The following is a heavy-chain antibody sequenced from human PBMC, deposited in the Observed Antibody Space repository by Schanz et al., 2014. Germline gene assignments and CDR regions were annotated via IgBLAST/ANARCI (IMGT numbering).Heavy chain of an antibody. D-gene: IGHD3-10*01. Sequence: EVQLVESGGGLIHPGGSLRLSCAVSGFTVNTNYMTWVRQAPGKGLECVSILYIRSTYYADSVKGRFTISRDNSKNMVFLQMNSLRVEDTAVYYCARSEMDRGVIWGYWGQGTLVTVSS. CDR3: ARSEMDRGVIWGY. V-gene: IGHV3-53*01. CDR1: GFTVNTNY. CDR2: LYIRST. J-gene: IGHJ4*02.